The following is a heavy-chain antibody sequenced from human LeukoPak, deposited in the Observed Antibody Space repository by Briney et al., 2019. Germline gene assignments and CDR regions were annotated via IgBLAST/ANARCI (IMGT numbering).Heavy chain of an antibody. CDR1: GVSFSGYY. D-gene: IGHD5-18*01. V-gene: IGHV4-34*01. CDR3: ARGLDTAMADS. Sequence: PSETLSLTCAVYGVSFSGYYWSWLRQPPGKGLEWLGEINHSGSTNYNPSLKSRVTISVDTSKNQFSLKLSSVTAADTAVYYCARGLDTAMADSWGQGTLVTVSS. CDR2: INHSGST. J-gene: IGHJ4*02.